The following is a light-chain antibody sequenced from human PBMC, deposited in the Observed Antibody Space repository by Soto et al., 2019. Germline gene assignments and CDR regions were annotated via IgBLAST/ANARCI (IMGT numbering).Light chain of an antibody. Sequence: IQMTQSPSSLSASVGDRFTITCRASQGITNYLAWYQQKPGKVPKLLIYVASTLQSGVPSRFSGTGSGTDFTLTISNLQPEDVATYYCQKCDSDHLTFGGGTKVDIK. CDR3: QKCDSDHLT. CDR1: QGITNY. CDR2: VAS. V-gene: IGKV1-27*01. J-gene: IGKJ4*01.